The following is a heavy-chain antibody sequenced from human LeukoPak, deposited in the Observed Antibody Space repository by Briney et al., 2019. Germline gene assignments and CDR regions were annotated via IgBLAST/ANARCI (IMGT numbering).Heavy chain of an antibody. CDR3: ARDRDRSGTHLFDY. J-gene: IGHJ4*02. D-gene: IGHD3-22*01. Sequence: ASVKVSCKASGYTFTSYYVHWVRQAPGQGPEWMGIINPSGGATRYAQKFQGRVTMTRDMSTSTVYMDLSSLRSDDTALYYCARDRDRSGTHLFDYWGQGTLVNVSS. CDR1: GYTFTSYY. CDR2: INPSGGAT. V-gene: IGHV1-46*01.